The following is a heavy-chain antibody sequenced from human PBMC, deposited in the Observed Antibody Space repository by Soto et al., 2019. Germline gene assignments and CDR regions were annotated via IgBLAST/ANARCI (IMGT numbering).Heavy chain of an antibody. J-gene: IGHJ6*02. Sequence: PSETLSLTCTVSGGSISSYYWSWIRQPPGKGLEWIGYIYYSGSTNYNPSLKSRVTISVDTSKNQFSLKLSSVTAADTAVYYRARAXGGLQFGRNYYYYGMDVWGQGTTVTVSS. CDR3: ARAXGGLQFGRNYYYYGMDV. CDR2: IYYSGST. CDR1: GGSISSYY. D-gene: IGHD5-12*01. V-gene: IGHV4-59*01.